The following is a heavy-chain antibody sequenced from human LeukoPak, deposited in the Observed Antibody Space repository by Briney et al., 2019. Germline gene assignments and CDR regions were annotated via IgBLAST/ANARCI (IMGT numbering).Heavy chain of an antibody. CDR3: ARGARGASWIQLSYWFDP. CDR1: GGSFSGYY. D-gene: IGHD5-18*01. J-gene: IGHJ5*02. V-gene: IGHV4-34*01. CDR2: INHSGST. Sequence: PSETLSLTCAVYGGSFSGYYWSWIRQPPGKGLEWIGEINHSGSTNYNPYLKSRVTISGDTSKNKFSLKLSSVTAADTAVSYCARGARGASWIQLSYWFDPWGQGTLVTVSS.